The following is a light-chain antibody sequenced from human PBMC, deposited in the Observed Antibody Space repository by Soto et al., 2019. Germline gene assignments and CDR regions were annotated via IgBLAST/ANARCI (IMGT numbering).Light chain of an antibody. CDR3: YQYDSSPWT. Sequence: VLTQSPGTLSLSQGERATLSCRASQTVRNNYLAWYQQKPGQAPRLLIYDASSRATGIPDRFSGGGSGTDFTLTISRLEPEDFAVYFCYQYDSSPWTFGQGTNVDIK. CDR1: QTVRNNY. J-gene: IGKJ1*01. CDR2: DAS. V-gene: IGKV3-20*01.